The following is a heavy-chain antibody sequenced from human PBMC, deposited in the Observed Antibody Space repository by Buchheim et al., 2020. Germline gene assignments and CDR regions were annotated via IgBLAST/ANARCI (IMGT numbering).Heavy chain of an antibody. CDR2: ISWDGKNK. V-gene: IGHV3-30*18. J-gene: IGHJ4*02. CDR3: AKAKPYGAAEHFFDS. Sequence: QVQLVESGGGVVQPGRSLRLSCAASGFSFSGFGMYWVRQTPGRGLEWVAVISWDGKNKYYVDSVEGRFTISRDNSNNTLYLQMSSLRPEDTAVYYCAKAKPYGAAEHFFDSWGQGTL. CDR1: GFSFSGFG. D-gene: IGHD4/OR15-4a*01.